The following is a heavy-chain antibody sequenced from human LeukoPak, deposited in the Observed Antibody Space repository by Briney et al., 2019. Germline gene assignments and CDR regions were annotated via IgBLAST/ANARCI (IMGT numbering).Heavy chain of an antibody. J-gene: IGHJ6*03. CDR3: ARFGGGNSVFVVYYYMDV. CDR1: GFTFSSYG. D-gene: IGHD4-23*01. V-gene: IGHV3-53*01. Sequence: PGGSLRLSCVASGFTFSSYGMTWVRQAPGKGLEWVSVIYSGGSTYYADSVKGRFTISRDNSKNTLYLQMNSLRAEDTAVYYCARFGGGNSVFVVYYYMDVWGKGTTVTISS. CDR2: IYSGGST.